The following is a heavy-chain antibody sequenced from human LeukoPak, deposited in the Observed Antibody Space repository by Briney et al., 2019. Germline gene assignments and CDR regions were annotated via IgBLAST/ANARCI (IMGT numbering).Heavy chain of an antibody. J-gene: IGHJ4*02. Sequence: GSLILSCSASGFTLSSYSMNWGRQAPGKGLVWVSSVSSSSSYIHYTDTVKGRFTISRDNTKKSKYLQMNSLRAEDTAVYYCARDRYDRSGYYDYWGQGTLVTVSS. CDR1: GFTLSSYS. D-gene: IGHD3-22*01. CDR3: ARDRYDRSGYYDY. V-gene: IGHV3-21*01. CDR2: VSSSSSYI.